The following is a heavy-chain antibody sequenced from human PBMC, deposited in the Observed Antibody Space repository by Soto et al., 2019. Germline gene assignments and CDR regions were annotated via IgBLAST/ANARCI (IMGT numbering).Heavy chain of an antibody. V-gene: IGHV4-59*01. CDR1: GGSMSNYY. CDR3: ARAFAGFGAYWYLDL. Sequence: QVQLQESGPGLVKPSETLSLTCTVSGGSMSNYYWSWIRQPPGKGLEWIGHIYYSGSTHYNPSLTSRVTMSLGTSKTQFSLTLRSVTAADTAVYYCARAFAGFGAYWYLDLWGRGTLVTVSS. CDR2: IYYSGST. J-gene: IGHJ2*01. D-gene: IGHD3-16*01.